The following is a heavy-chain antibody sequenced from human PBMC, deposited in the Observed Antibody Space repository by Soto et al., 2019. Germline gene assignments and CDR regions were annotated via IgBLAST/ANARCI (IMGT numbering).Heavy chain of an antibody. Sequence: QVPLVQSGAEVKKPGSSVKVSCKASGDTFSRSSIHWVRQAPGQGLEWMGRIVPMYGIADYAQKFQGRLTITADKSTTTAYMDLSSLGSEDTAVYYCARALHDFGDDIGDWFNPWGQGTRLTVSS. CDR2: IVPMYGIA. CDR3: ARALHDFGDDIGDWFNP. CDR1: GDTFSRSS. J-gene: IGHJ5*02. V-gene: IGHV1-69*02. D-gene: IGHD4-17*01.